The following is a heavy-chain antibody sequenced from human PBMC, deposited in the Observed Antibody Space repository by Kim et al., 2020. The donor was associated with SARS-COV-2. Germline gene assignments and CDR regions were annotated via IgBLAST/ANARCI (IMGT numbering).Heavy chain of an antibody. CDR2: LPTGAIA. Sequence: GKVLEWMGRLPTGAIADNNPSLESRVTMSLDTSNNQFSLKVTSVTAADTAVYFWGGESWYSNSWFPDYWGQGTRVSVSS. V-gene: IGHV4-4*07. CDR3: GGESWYSNSWFPDY. J-gene: IGHJ4*02. D-gene: IGHD6-13*01.